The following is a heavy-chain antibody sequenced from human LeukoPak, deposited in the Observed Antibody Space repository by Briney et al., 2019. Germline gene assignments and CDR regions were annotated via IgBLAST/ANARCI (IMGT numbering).Heavy chain of an antibody. CDR3: AREEVAPWSSGWYDYYYGMDV. Sequence: PGGSLRLSCAASGFTFSSYSMNWVRQAPGKGLEWVSSISSSSSYIYYADSVKGRFTIYRGNAKNSLYLQMNSLRAEDTAVYYCAREEVAPWSSGWYDYYYGMDVWGQGTTVTVSS. CDR2: ISSSSSYI. J-gene: IGHJ6*02. D-gene: IGHD6-13*01. CDR1: GFTFSSYS. V-gene: IGHV3-21*01.